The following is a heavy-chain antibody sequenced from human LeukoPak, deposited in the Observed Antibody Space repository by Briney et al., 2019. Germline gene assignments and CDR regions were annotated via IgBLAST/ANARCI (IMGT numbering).Heavy chain of an antibody. CDR1: VFMFDDYG. CDR2: INWNGGRT. CDR3: ARDYDYGDYPGY. D-gene: IGHD4-17*01. J-gene: IGHJ4*02. V-gene: IGHV3-20*04. Sequence: GGSLRLSCAASVFMFDDYGMSWVRQAPGKGLEWVSGINWNGGRTGYADSVKGRFTISRDNAKNSLYLQMNSLRADDTALYYCARDYDYGDYPGYWGQGTLVTVSS.